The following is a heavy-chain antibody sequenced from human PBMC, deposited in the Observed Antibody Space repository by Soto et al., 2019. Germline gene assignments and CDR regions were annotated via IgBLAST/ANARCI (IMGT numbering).Heavy chain of an antibody. CDR2: ISYDGSNK. Sequence: QVQLVESGGGVVQPGRSLRLSCAASGFTFSSYAMHWVRQAPGKGLEWVAVISYDGSNKYYADSVKGRFTISRDNSKNTLYPQLNSLRAEDTAVYYCARTAQYSSSWRPYYYYGMDLWGQGTTVTVSS. V-gene: IGHV3-30-3*01. CDR1: GFTFSSYA. D-gene: IGHD6-13*01. CDR3: ARTAQYSSSWRPYYYYGMDL. J-gene: IGHJ6*02.